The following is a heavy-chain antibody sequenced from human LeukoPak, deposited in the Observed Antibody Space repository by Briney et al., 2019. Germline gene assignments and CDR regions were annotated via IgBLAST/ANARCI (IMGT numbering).Heavy chain of an antibody. D-gene: IGHD5-18*01. CDR3: ASFNTAMARGKKAIDY. CDR2: IYYSGST. J-gene: IGHJ4*02. V-gene: IGHV4-31*03. Sequence: SETLSLTCTVSGGSISSGGYYWSWIRQHPGKGLEWIGYIYYSGSTYYNPSLKSRVTISVDTSKNQFSLKLSSVTAAGTAVYYCASFNTAMARGKKAIDYWGQGTLVTVSS. CDR1: GGSISSGGYY.